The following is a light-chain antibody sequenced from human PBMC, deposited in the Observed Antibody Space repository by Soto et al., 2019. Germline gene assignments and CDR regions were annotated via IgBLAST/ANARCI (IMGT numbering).Light chain of an antibody. CDR2: SAS. J-gene: IGKJ4*01. V-gene: IGKV1-9*01. CDR3: QYLNNFSPIT. CDR1: QDIRNF. Sequence: DIRLPQSPSFLSASLGDRVTITCRASQDIRNFFGWYQHRPGTAPKLLIYSASSPHSGVSSSFSAAGSRTEFTLTITSLQPEDSATYFCQYLNNFSPITFGGGNNVDI.